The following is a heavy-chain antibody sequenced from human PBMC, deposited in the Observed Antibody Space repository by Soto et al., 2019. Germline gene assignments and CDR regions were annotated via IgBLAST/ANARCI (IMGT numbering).Heavy chain of an antibody. CDR3: ESLCGEVCSSPYFDN. CDR1: GGSISSGGYY. CDR2: IYYSGST. Sequence: PSQTLSLTCTVSGGSISSGGYYWSWIRQHPGKGLEWIGWIYYSGSTYYNPSLESRVTMSVDTSKNQFSLKLSSMTAADTAVYYCESLCGEVCSSPYFDNWGQGTLISASS. D-gene: IGHD2-15*01. J-gene: IGHJ4*02. V-gene: IGHV4-31*03.